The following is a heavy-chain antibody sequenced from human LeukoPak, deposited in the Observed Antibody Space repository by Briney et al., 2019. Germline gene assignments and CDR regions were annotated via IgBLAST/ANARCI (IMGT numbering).Heavy chain of an antibody. CDR1: GYSFTGHY. CDR3: ASFFCINGVCYYLDY. J-gene: IGHJ4*02. CDR2: INTNTGNP. D-gene: IGHD2-8*01. Sequence: EASVTVSCKASGYSFTGHYMHWVRQAPGHGLEWMGWINTNTGNPTYAQGFTGRFVFSLDTSVSTAYLQISSLEAEDTAVYYCASFFCINGVCYYLDYWGQGTLVTVSS. V-gene: IGHV7-4-1*02.